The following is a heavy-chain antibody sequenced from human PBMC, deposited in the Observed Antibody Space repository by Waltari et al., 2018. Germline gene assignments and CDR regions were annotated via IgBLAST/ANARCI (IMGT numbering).Heavy chain of an antibody. CDR2: ISSSSSYI. J-gene: IGHJ3*02. CDR1: GFTFSSYS. D-gene: IGHD3-22*01. CDR3: AREKIVEGPHAHGAFDI. Sequence: EVQLVESGGGLVKPGGSLRLSCAASGFTFSSYSMNWVRQAPGKGLEWVSSISSSSSYIYYADSVKGRFTISRDNAKNSLYLQMNSLRAEDTAVYYCAREKIVEGPHAHGAFDIWGQGTMVTVSS. V-gene: IGHV3-21*01.